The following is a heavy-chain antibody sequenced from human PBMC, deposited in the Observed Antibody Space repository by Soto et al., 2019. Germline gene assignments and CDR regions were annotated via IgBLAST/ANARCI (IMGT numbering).Heavy chain of an antibody. CDR3: AREGLWFGELIRYFDY. J-gene: IGHJ4*02. V-gene: IGHV1-69*13. D-gene: IGHD3-10*01. Sequence: GASVKVSCKASGGTFSSYAISWVRQAPGQGLEWMGGIIPIFGTANYAQKFQGRVTITADESTSTAYMELSSLRSEDTAVYYCAREGLWFGELIRYFDYWGQGTLVTVSS. CDR2: IIPIFGTA. CDR1: GGTFSSYA.